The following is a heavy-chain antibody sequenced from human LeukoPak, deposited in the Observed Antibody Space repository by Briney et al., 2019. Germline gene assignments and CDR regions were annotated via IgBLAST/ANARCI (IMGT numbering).Heavy chain of an antibody. V-gene: IGHV4-38-2*02. Sequence: SETLSLTCTVSGYSISSGYYWGWIRQPPGKGLEWIGSIYYSGSTYYNPSLKSRVTISVDTSKNQFSLKLSSVTAADTAVYYCARGSNGSGGLQTLWVGPFDYFDYWGQGTLVTVSS. J-gene: IGHJ4*02. CDR2: IYYSGST. CDR1: GYSISSGYY. CDR3: ARGSNGSGGLQTLWVGPFDYFDY. D-gene: IGHD3-10*01.